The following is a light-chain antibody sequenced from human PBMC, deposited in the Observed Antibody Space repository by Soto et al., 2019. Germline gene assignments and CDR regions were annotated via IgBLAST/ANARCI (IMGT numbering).Light chain of an antibody. CDR1: SSNIGSNT. J-gene: IGLJ1*01. CDR3: SARDDSLNGYV. V-gene: IGLV1-44*01. Sequence: QSVLTQPPSASGTPGQRVTISCSGSSSNIGSNTVNWYQQLPGAAPTLLIYSNNQRPSGVPDRFSGSKSGTSASLAISGLQYEDEADYYCSARDDSLNGYVFGTGTKLTVL. CDR2: SNN.